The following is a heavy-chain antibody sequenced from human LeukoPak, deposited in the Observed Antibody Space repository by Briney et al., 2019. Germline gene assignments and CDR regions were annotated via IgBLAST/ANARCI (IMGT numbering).Heavy chain of an antibody. CDR3: ARDHRGALGGATRTTGSFDY. J-gene: IGHJ4*02. V-gene: IGHV3-33*01. CDR2: IWYDGSNK. CDR1: GFTFSSYG. Sequence: GRSLRLSCAASGFTFSSYGMHWVRQAPGKGLEWVAVIWYDGSNKYYADSVKGRFTISRDNSKNTLYLQMNSLRAEDTAVYYCARDHRGALGGATRTTGSFDYWGQGTLVTVSS. D-gene: IGHD1-26*01.